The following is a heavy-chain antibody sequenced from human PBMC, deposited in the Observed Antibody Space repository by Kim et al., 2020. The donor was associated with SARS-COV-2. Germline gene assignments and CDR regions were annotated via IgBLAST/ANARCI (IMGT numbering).Heavy chain of an antibody. CDR2: INPSGGST. V-gene: IGHV1-46*01. CDR1: GYTFTSYY. D-gene: IGHD6-13*01. J-gene: IGHJ4*02. CDR3: ARETPWRDMGYSSSHIPDY. Sequence: ASVKVSCKASGYTFTSYYMHWVRQAPGQGLEWMGIINPSGGSTSYAQKFQGRVTMTRDTSTSTVYMELSSLRSEDTAVYYCARETPWRDMGYSSSHIPDYWGQGTLVTVSS.